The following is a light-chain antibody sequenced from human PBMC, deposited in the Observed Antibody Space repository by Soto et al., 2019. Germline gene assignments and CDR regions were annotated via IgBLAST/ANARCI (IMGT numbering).Light chain of an antibody. Sequence: DILLTQYPGTLSLSTVEIATLSCRASQTISNTFLAWYQQRPGQAPRLLIYGASGRAAGIPDRFSGSGSGTDFTLTISRLEPEDFAVYYCQQYGSSPITFGQGTRLEI. CDR2: GAS. CDR3: QQYGSSPIT. CDR1: QTISNTF. V-gene: IGKV3-20*01. J-gene: IGKJ5*01.